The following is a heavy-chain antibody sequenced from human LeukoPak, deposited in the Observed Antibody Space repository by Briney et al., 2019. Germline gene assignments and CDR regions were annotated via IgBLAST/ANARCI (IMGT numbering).Heavy chain of an antibody. Sequence: SETLSLTCTVSGYSISSGYYWGWIRQPPGKGLEWIGSIYHSGSTYYNPSLKSRVTISVDTSKNQFSLKLSSVTAADTAVYHCARDLYNRAMVTGWFDPWGQGTLVTVSS. CDR2: IYHSGST. CDR1: GYSISSGYY. D-gene: IGHD5-18*01. J-gene: IGHJ5*02. CDR3: ARDLYNRAMVTGWFDP. V-gene: IGHV4-38-2*02.